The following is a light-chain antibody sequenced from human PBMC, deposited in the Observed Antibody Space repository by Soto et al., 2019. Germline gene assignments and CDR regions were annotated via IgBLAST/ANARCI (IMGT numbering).Light chain of an antibody. Sequence: DIQMTQSPYTLSPSVGDRVSITCRASQSISGWLAWYQQKPGKAPKLLIYDASSLESGVPPRFSGSGSGTEFSLTISRLQPDDFATYYCQQYNSYSVNAFGQGTKVDIK. J-gene: IGKJ2*01. V-gene: IGKV1-5*01. CDR3: QQYNSYSVNA. CDR2: DAS. CDR1: QSISGW.